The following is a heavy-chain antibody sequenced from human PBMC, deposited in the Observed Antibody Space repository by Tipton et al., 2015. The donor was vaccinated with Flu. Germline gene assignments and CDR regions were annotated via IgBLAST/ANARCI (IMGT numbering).Heavy chain of an antibody. J-gene: IGHJ3*02. D-gene: IGHD6-19*01. CDR3: AKVIYSSGWWNAFDI. CDR2: ISWNSGSI. CDR1: GFTFDDYA. Sequence: SLRLSCAASGFTFDDYAMHWVRQAPGKGLEWVSGISWNSGSIGYADSVKGRFTISRDNAKNSLYLQMNSLRAEDTALYYCAKVIYSSGWWNAFDIWGQGTMVTVSS. V-gene: IGHV3-9*01.